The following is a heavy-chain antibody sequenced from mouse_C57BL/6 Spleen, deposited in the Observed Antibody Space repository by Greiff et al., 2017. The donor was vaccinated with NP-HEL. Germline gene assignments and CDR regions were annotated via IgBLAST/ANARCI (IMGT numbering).Heavy chain of an antibody. D-gene: IGHD2-10*01. CDR1: GYTFTDYY. Sequence: VQLQQSGPELVKPGASVKISCKASGYTFTDYYMNWVKQSHGKSLEWIGDINPNNGGTSYNQKFKGKATLTVDKSSSTAYLELRSLTSEDSAVYYGTAYPWFGCWGQGPLVTVS. CDR3: TAYPWFGC. V-gene: IGHV1-26*01. CDR2: INPNNGGT. J-gene: IGHJ3*01.